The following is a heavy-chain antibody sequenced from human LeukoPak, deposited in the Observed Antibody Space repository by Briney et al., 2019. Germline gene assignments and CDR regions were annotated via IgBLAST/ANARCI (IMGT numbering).Heavy chain of an antibody. CDR1: GGSISSVGYY. J-gene: IGHJ6*03. V-gene: IGHV4-31*03. Sequence: SETLSLTCTVSGGSISSVGYYWSWIRQLPGKGLEWIGYISHTGNTYYNPSLNSRVTISLDTSKNQFSLKLSSVTAADTAVYYCARERAWSDMDVWSKGTTVTVSS. CDR2: ISHTGNT. CDR3: ARERAWSDMDV. D-gene: IGHD2-15*01.